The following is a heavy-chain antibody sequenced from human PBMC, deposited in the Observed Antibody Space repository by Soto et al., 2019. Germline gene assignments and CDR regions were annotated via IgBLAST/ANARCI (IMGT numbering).Heavy chain of an antibody. J-gene: IGHJ4*02. V-gene: IGHV4-31*03. CDR1: GGSLSSGGCY. CDR2: TYYSGRN. Sequence: QVQLQESGPGLVKPSQTLSLSCTVSGGSLSSGGCYWSWIRQHPGKGLEWIGFTYYSGRNYYNPSLKTRVTISVDTSQNQFSLKLSSMTAAYTAVYYCASDADRGYSGYFDSWGQGTLVTVSS. CDR3: ASDADRGYSGYFDS. D-gene: IGHD5-12*01.